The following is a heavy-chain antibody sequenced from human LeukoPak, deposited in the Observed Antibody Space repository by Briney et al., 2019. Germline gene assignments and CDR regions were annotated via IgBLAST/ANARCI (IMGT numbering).Heavy chain of an antibody. V-gene: IGHV1-46*01. Sequence: ASVKISCKTSGYIFSSHFLHWVRQAPGQGLEWIGGINPTSGSTRYAQKFQGRLTMTGDTSTSTANMDLTSLKYEDTAVYYCSRADYHDTGDYSYVEYFQHWGQGTLVTVSS. D-gene: IGHD3-22*01. CDR2: INPTSGST. J-gene: IGHJ1*01. CDR1: GYIFSSHF. CDR3: SRADYHDTGDYSYVEYFQH.